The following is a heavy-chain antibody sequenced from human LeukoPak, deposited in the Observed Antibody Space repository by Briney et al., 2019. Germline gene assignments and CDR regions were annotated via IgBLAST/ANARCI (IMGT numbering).Heavy chain of an antibody. CDR3: ARPPVTSCLGVFSYQFDF. Sequence: GGSLRLSCAASGFPLSSYAMSWVRQVPGKGLEWVSATSSSDDGTYHADSVRGRFTIYRDNFRNTLYLQMNRLRVEDAALYYFARPPVTSCLGVFSYQFDFWGQGVLVTVSS. CDR2: TSSSDDGT. V-gene: IGHV3-23*01. D-gene: IGHD2-21*02. J-gene: IGHJ4*02. CDR1: GFPLSSYA.